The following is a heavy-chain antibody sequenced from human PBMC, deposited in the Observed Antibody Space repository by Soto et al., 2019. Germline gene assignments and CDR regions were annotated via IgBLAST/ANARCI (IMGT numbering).Heavy chain of an antibody. CDR2: INHSGNT. Sequence: SETLSLTCAVSGGAIFTSAYYFCCIRQAPGKGLEWIGSINHSGNTYLSPSLKDRVTMSVDTSKNSFSLKLRSATAADTGLYYCSRRAPEGFDPWGQGTLVTVSS. CDR3: SRRAPEGFDP. V-gene: IGHV4-39*01. CDR1: GGAIFTSAYY. J-gene: IGHJ5*02.